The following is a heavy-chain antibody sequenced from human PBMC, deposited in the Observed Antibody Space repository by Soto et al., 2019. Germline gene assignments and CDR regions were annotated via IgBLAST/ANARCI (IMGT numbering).Heavy chain of an antibody. D-gene: IGHD5-12*01. CDR3: VHRRDGYNSAFFDY. J-gene: IGHJ4*02. V-gene: IGHV1-69*13. CDR2: IIRIFHTP. Sequence: SVKVSCKASGGTFSSYAFSWLRQAPGQGLEWMGGIIRIFHTPTYAQKFQGRVTITADESTSTAYMELISLRSDDTAVYYCVHRRDGYNSAFFDYWGQGTLVTVSS. CDR1: GGTFSSYA.